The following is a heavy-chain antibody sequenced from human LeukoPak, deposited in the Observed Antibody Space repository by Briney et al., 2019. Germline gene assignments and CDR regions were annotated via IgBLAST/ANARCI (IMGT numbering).Heavy chain of an antibody. CDR3: AKDKFFLAAADRGTYDY. J-gene: IGHJ4*02. D-gene: IGHD6-13*01. V-gene: IGHV3-21*04. CDR2: ISSSSSYI. CDR1: GFTFSSYS. Sequence: PGGSLRLSCAASGFTFSSYSMNWVRQAPGQGLEWVSSISSSSSYIYYADSVKGRFTISRDNAKNSLYLQMNSLRVEDTALYYCAKDKFFLAAADRGTYDYWGQGILVTVSS.